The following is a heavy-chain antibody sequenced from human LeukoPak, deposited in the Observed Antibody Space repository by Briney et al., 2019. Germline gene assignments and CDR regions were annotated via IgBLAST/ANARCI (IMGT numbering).Heavy chain of an antibody. CDR3: AKVYVLRYFDWYTHGDY. CDR2: ISGSGGST. D-gene: IGHD3-9*01. V-gene: IGHV3-23*01. J-gene: IGHJ4*02. CDR1: GGTFSSYA. Sequence: ASVKVSCKASGGTFSSYAMSWVRQAPGKGLEWVSAISGSGGSTYYADSVKGRFTISRDNSKNTLYLQMNSLRAEDTAVYYCAKVYVLRYFDWYTHGDYWGQGTLVTVSS.